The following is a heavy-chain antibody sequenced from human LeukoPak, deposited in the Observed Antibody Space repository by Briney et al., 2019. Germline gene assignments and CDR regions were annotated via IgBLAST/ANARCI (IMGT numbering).Heavy chain of an antibody. J-gene: IGHJ4*02. CDR1: TYTFTNYY. CDR2: INPSSGYT. CDR3: VFPGGDYVYFDY. V-gene: IGHV1-46*01. D-gene: IGHD4-17*01. Sequence: ASVKVSCKASTYTFTNYYIHWVRQAPVQGLEWMGLINPSSGYTTYAQKFQGRVTMTRDTPTSTVYMEPNSLRSEDTAVYYCVFPGGDYVYFDYWGLGTLVTVSS.